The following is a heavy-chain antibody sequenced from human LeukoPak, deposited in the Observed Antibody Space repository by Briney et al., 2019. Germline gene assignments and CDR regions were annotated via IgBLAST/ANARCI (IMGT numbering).Heavy chain of an antibody. Sequence: GGSLRLSCEGSAFIFSGHWMNWVRQTPGKGLEWVSYISSSSSTIYYADSVKGRFTISRDNAKNSLYLQMNSLRAEDTAVYYCARDPGFLEWLLIDYWGQGTLVTVSS. CDR3: ARDPGFLEWLLIDY. D-gene: IGHD3-3*01. CDR2: ISSSSSTI. V-gene: IGHV3-48*01. CDR1: AFIFSGHW. J-gene: IGHJ4*02.